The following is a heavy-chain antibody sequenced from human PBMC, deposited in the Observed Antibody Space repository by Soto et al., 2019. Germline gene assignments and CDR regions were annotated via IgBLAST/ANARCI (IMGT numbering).Heavy chain of an antibody. Sequence: PGGSLRLSCAASGFTFSSYGMHWVRQAPGKGLEWVAVIWYDGSNKYYADSVKGRFTISRDNSKNTLYLQMNSLRAEDTAVYYCARDLDPQWLANWGQGTLVTVSS. J-gene: IGHJ4*02. CDR1: GFTFSSYG. CDR3: ARDLDPQWLAN. D-gene: IGHD6-19*01. V-gene: IGHV3-33*01. CDR2: IWYDGSNK.